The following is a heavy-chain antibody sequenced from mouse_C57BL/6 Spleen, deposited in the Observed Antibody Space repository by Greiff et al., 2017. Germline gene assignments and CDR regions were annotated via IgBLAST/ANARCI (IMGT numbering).Heavy chain of an antibody. J-gene: IGHJ3*01. V-gene: IGHV1-4*01. D-gene: IGHD1-1*01. CDR3: AREEDLCYGSRAY. CDR2: INPSSGYT. CDR1: GYTFTSYT. Sequence: QVQLQQSGAELARPGASVKMSCKASGYTFTSYTMHWVKQRPGQGLEWIGYINPSSGYTKYNQKFKDKATLTADKSSSTAYMQLSSLTSEDSAVYYCAREEDLCYGSRAYWGQGTLVTVSA.